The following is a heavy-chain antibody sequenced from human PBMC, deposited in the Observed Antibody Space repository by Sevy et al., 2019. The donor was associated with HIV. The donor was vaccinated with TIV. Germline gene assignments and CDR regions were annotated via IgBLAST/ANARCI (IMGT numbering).Heavy chain of an antibody. D-gene: IGHD1-26*01. CDR3: ARVSEGATRFAFDI. V-gene: IGHV4-4*02. CDR1: GGSISSSNW. J-gene: IGHJ3*02. CDR2: IYRSGST. Sequence: SETLSLTCAVSGGSISSSNWWSWVRQPPGKGLEWIGEIYRSGSTNYNPSLKSRVTISVDKSKNQFSLKLSSVTAADTAVYYCARVSEGATRFAFDIWGQGTMVTVSS.